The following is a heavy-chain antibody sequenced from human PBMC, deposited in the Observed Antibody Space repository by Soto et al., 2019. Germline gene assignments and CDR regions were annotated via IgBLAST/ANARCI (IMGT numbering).Heavy chain of an antibody. CDR3: SIAGGEYSGYDFEYYYYYGMDV. D-gene: IGHD5-12*01. CDR2: IIPIFGTA. V-gene: IGHV1-69*13. Sequence: SVKVSCKASGGTFSSYAISWVRQAPGQGLEWMGWIIPIFGTANYAQKFQGRVTITADESTSTAYVELSSLRSEDTAVYYCSIAGGEYSGYDFEYYYYYGMDVWGQGTTVTVSS. J-gene: IGHJ6*02. CDR1: GGTFSSYA.